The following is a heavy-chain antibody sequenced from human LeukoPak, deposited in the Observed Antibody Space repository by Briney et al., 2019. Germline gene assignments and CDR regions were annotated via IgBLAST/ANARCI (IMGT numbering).Heavy chain of an antibody. CDR2: IYPGDSDI. D-gene: IGHD1-20*01. J-gene: IGHJ4*02. CDR3: ARHSRNNWSSDY. V-gene: IGHV5-51*01. CDR1: GYNFTNYW. Sequence: GESLKISCQGSGYNFTNYWIVWVRQMPGQGLEWMGIIYPGDSDIRYSPSFQGHVTVSADKSISTAYLQWNSLQASDTAIYYCARHSRNNWSSDYWGQGTLVTVSS.